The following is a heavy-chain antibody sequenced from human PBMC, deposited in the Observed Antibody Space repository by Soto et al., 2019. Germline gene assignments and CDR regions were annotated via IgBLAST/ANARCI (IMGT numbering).Heavy chain of an antibody. D-gene: IGHD3-22*01. CDR2: MSFDGRHQ. CDR1: GFIFSDYG. Sequence: QVLLVESGGGVVQPGRSLRLSCAASGFIFSDYGMHWVRQAPGKGLEWVAVMSFDGRHQYYTDSVKGRFTVSRDNSNNMLYLQMNNLRVEDTAVYYCARWTYYDNSGYYYVLDYWGQGTLVTVSS. V-gene: IGHV3-33*08. CDR3: ARWTYYDNSGYYYVLDY. J-gene: IGHJ4*02.